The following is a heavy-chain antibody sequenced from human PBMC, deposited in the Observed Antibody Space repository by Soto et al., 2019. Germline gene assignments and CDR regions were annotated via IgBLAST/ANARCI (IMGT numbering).Heavy chain of an antibody. V-gene: IGHV1-3*01. D-gene: IGHD6-13*01. CDR3: ARDEQQLAGGMDV. CDR1: GYTFTSYA. J-gene: IGHJ6*02. CDR2: INAGNGNT. Sequence: QVQLVQSGAEVKTPGASVKVSCKASGYTFTSYAMHWVRQAPGQRLDWMGWINAGNGNTKYSQKFQGRVTITSDTSASTAYMELSSLRSEDTAVYYCARDEQQLAGGMDVWGQGTTVTVSS.